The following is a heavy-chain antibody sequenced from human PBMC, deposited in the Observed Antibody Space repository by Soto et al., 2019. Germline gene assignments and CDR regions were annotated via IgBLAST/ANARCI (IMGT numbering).Heavy chain of an antibody. Sequence: QVQLQESGPGLVKPSETLSLTCSVSGRSISDYYWTWIRQSPGKGLEWIGHVYYSGSTTYNPSLTSRTTISLDTPNNQFSLRMSSVTAADTAVYYCAGGSTTYTSSWYKYWGQGTLVTVSS. CDR3: AGGSTTYTSSWYKY. J-gene: IGHJ4*02. CDR2: VYYSGST. D-gene: IGHD6-13*01. CDR1: GRSISDYY. V-gene: IGHV4-59*01.